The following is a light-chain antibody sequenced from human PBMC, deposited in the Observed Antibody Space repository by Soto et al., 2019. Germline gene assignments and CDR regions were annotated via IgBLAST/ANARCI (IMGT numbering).Light chain of an antibody. CDR3: QQYNNWPRT. V-gene: IGKV3-15*01. J-gene: IGKJ1*01. Sequence: EIVMTQSPATLSVSPGERATLSCRASQSVSTNLAWYQQKPGQAPRPLIHSASTRTTGITARFSGSGSGTEFTLTISSLQSEDFAVYYCQQYNNWPRTFGQGTKVEIK. CDR1: QSVSTN. CDR2: SAS.